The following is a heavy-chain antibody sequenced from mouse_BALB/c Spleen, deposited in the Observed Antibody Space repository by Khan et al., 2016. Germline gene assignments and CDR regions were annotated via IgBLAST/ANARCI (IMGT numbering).Heavy chain of an antibody. J-gene: IGHJ3*01. CDR2: INPSYGDT. D-gene: IGHD2-4*01. CDR1: GYTFTSYY. Sequence: QVQLQQSGAELVKPGASVKLSCKASGYTFTSYYMYWVKQRPGQGLEWVGEINPSYGDTNFNERFKSQATLTGDKSTSTTYMQFSSLTSEDTAIYYCTGASYDYPFAYWGQGTLVTVSA. V-gene: IGHV1S81*02. CDR3: TGASYDYPFAY.